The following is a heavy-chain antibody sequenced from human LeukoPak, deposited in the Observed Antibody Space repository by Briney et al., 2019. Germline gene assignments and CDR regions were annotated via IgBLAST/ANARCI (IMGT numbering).Heavy chain of an antibody. D-gene: IGHD6-6*01. Sequence: PGGSLRLSCAASGFIFSSYAMSWVRQAPGKGPEWVSAISGSGGSTYYADSVKGRFTISRDNSKNTLYLQMNSLRAEDTAVYYCAKRPGPGASPFYFDYWGQGTLVTVSS. J-gene: IGHJ4*02. CDR1: GFIFSSYA. CDR3: AKRPGPGASPFYFDY. CDR2: ISGSGGST. V-gene: IGHV3-23*01.